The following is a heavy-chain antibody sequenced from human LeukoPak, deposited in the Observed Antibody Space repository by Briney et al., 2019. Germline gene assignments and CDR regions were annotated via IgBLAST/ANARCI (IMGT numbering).Heavy chain of an antibody. CDR2: IYHSGRT. CDR1: GYSISSGYY. D-gene: IGHD1/OR15-1a*01. Sequence: SETLSLTCTVSGYSISSGYYWGWIRQPPGKGLEWIGSIYHSGRTFYNPSLKSRVTISVDTSKNQFSLKLSSATAADTAVYYCARGPRHPRVRRNWNKDYYYYMDVWGKGTTVTVSS. V-gene: IGHV4-38-2*02. J-gene: IGHJ6*03. CDR3: ARGPRHPRVRRNWNKDYYYYMDV.